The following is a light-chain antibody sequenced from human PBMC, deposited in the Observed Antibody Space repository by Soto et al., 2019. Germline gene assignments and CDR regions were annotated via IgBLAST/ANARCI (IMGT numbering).Light chain of an antibody. J-gene: IGKJ5*01. Sequence: EIVMTQSPATLSVSPGERATLSCRTSQSVSSNFAWYQQKPGQVPRLLIYGAATRAAGIPARFSGSGSGTEFTLTISRLKSEDFAVYYCQQYNNWPPFTFGQGTRLEMK. CDR2: GAA. V-gene: IGKV3-15*01. CDR3: QQYNNWPPFT. CDR1: QSVSSN.